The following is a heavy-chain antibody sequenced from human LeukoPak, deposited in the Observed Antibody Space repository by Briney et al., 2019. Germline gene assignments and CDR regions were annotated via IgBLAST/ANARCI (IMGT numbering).Heavy chain of an antibody. CDR1: GGSISSSSYY. D-gene: IGHD2-15*01. CDR3: ARLGYCSGGSCYPHSYYFDY. J-gene: IGHJ4*02. V-gene: IGHV4-39*01. CDR2: IYYSGST. Sequence: PSETLSLTCTVSGGSISSSSYYWGWIRQPPGKGLEWIGSIYYSGSTYYNPSLKSRVTISVDTSKNQFSLTLSSVTAADTAVYYCARLGYCSGGSCYPHSYYFDYWGQGTLVTVSS.